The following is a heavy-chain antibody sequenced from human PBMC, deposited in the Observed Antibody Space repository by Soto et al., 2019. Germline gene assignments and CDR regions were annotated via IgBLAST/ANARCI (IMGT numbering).Heavy chain of an antibody. CDR2: ISYDGSNK. J-gene: IGHJ3*02. CDR3: AEGTGRTWAFDI. V-gene: IGHV3-30*18. D-gene: IGHD1-1*01. Sequence: QVQLVESGGGVVQPGRSLRLSCAASGFTFSSYGMHWVRQAPGKGLEWVAVISYDGSNKYYADPVKGRFTISRDNSKNTLYLQRSSLRAEDTAVYYCAEGTGRTWAFDIWGQGTMVTVSS. CDR1: GFTFSSYG.